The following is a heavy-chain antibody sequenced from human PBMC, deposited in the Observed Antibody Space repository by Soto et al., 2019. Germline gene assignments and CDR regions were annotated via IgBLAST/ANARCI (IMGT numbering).Heavy chain of an antibody. D-gene: IGHD3-10*01. J-gene: IGHJ4*02. Sequence: QVQLQQWGAGLLKPSETLSLTCAVYGGSFSGYYWRWIRQPPGKGLEWIGEINHSGSTNYNPSLKSRVTISVDTSKNQFSLKLSSVNAADTAVYYCARKGSVSWFGELSFDYLGQGTLVTVSS. CDR3: ARKGSVSWFGELSFDY. CDR2: INHSGST. CDR1: GGSFSGYY. V-gene: IGHV4-34*01.